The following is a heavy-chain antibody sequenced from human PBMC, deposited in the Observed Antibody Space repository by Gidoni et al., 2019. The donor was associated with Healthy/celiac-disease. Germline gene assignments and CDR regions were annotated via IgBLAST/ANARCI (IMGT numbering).Heavy chain of an antibody. CDR3: ARVGPTRIVGATLRIDY. Sequence: QVQLVQSGAEVKKPGASVKVSCKASGYTFTSYYMHWVRQAPGQGLEWMGIINPSGGSTSYAQKFQGRVTMTRDTSTSTVYMELSSLRSEDTAVYYCARVGPTRIVGATLRIDYWGQGTLVTVSS. J-gene: IGHJ4*02. V-gene: IGHV1-46*01. D-gene: IGHD1-26*01. CDR2: INPSGGST. CDR1: GYTFTSYY.